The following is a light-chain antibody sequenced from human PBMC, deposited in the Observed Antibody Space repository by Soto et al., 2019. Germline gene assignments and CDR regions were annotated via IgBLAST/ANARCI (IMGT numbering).Light chain of an antibody. CDR3: QQYGSSPET. CDR1: QSVSSSY. J-gene: IGKJ1*01. Sequence: EIVLTQAAGTPSISPGERATLSCRASQSVSSSYLAWYQQKPGQAPRLLIYGASSRATGIPDRFSGSGSGTDFTLTISRLEPEDFAVYYCQQYGSSPETFGQGTKVDIK. CDR2: GAS. V-gene: IGKV3-20*01.